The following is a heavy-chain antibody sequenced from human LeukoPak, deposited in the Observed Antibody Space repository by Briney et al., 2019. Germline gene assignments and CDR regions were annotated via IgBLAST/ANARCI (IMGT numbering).Heavy chain of an antibody. CDR2: IKQEGSEK. D-gene: IGHD5-18*01. V-gene: IGHV3-7*01. CDR3: ARGDSGYSYGYMEDAFDI. Sequence: PGGSLRLSCAASGFTFSSYWMSWVRQAPGKGLEWVANIKQEGSEKYYVDSVKGRFTISRDNAKNSLYLQMNSLRAEDTAVYYCARGDSGYSYGYMEDAFDIWGQGTMVTVSS. J-gene: IGHJ3*02. CDR1: GFTFSSYW.